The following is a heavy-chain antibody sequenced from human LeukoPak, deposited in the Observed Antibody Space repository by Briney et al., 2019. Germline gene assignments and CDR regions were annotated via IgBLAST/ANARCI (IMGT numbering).Heavy chain of an antibody. CDR2: ISGSGGST. CDR1: GFTFSSYA. D-gene: IGHD5-18*01. J-gene: IGHJ6*03. V-gene: IGHV3-23*01. Sequence: GGSLRLSCAASGFTFSSYAMSWVRQAPGKGLEWVSTISGSGGSTYYADSVKGRLTISRDNSKNTLYLQMNSLGAEDTAVYYCAKGTHSGYSYGYYYYYYMDVWGKGTTVIVSS. CDR3: AKGTHSGYSYGYYYYYYMDV.